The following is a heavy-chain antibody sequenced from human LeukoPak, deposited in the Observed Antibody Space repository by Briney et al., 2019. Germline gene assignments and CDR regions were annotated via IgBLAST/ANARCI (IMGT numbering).Heavy chain of an antibody. J-gene: IGHJ4*02. Sequence: VASVKVSCKASGYTLTSYDIHWVRQATGQGLEWMGWMNPNSGNTGYAQKFQGRVTMTRNTSISTAYMELSSLRSEDTAVYYCARGGLRYFGLGDYWGQGTLVTVSS. D-gene: IGHD3-9*01. V-gene: IGHV1-8*01. CDR1: GYTLTSYD. CDR2: MNPNSGNT. CDR3: ARGGLRYFGLGDY.